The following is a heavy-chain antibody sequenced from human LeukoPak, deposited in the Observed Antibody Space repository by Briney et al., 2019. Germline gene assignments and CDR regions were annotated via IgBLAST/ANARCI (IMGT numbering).Heavy chain of an antibody. D-gene: IGHD6-13*01. V-gene: IGHV1-8*03. J-gene: IGHJ4*02. CDR3: ARAVQQLASCLDY. Sequence: ASVKVSCKASGYTFTSYDINWVRQATGQGLEWMGWMNPNSGNTGYAQKFQGRVTITRNTSISTAYMELSSLRSEDTAVYYCARAVQQLASCLDYWGQGTLVTVSS. CDR1: GYTFTSYD. CDR2: MNPNSGNT.